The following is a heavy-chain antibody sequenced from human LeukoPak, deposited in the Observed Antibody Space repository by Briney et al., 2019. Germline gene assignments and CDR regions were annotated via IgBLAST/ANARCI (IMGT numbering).Heavy chain of an antibody. Sequence: AGGSLRLSCAASGFTFSSYAMTWVRQAPGKGLEWVSRITGSGGSTYYADSVKGRFTISRDNSKNTLYLQMNSLRADDTAVYYCAKSTSSWERVDYWGQGTLVTASS. CDR2: ITGSGGST. D-gene: IGHD6-13*01. CDR1: GFTFSSYA. V-gene: IGHV3-23*01. J-gene: IGHJ4*02. CDR3: AKSTSSWERVDY.